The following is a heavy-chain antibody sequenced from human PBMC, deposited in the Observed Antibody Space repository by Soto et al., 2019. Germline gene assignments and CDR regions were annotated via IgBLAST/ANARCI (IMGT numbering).Heavy chain of an antibody. Sequence: SETLSLTFTVSGCSISSSSYNWGWIRQPPGKGLEWIGSIYYSGSTYYNPSLKSRVTISVDTSKNQFSLKLSSVTAADTAVYYCARSSYYYDGGGNDYWGQG. CDR2: IYYSGST. V-gene: IGHV4-39*01. D-gene: IGHD3-22*01. J-gene: IGHJ4*02. CDR3: ARSSYYYDGGGNDY. CDR1: GCSISSSSYN.